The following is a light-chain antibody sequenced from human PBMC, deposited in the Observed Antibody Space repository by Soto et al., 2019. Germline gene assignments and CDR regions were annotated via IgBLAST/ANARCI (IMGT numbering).Light chain of an antibody. CDR3: QQRSNWPRT. CDR1: QSVSSY. V-gene: IGKV3-11*01. CDR2: DAS. Sequence: EIVLTQSPATLSLSPGERATLSCRASQSVSSYLAWYQQKPGQAPRLLIYDASNRATGIPARFSGSGSGTDFTLTISSLEPEDLAVYYCQQRSNWPRTLGQGTKVAIK. J-gene: IGKJ1*01.